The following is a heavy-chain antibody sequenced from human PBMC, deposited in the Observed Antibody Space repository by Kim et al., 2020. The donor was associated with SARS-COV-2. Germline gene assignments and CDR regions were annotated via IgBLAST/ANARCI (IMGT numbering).Heavy chain of an antibody. V-gene: IGHV4-31*03. Sequence: SETLSLTCTVSGGSISSGGYYWSWIRQHPGKGLEWIGYIYYSGSTYYNPSLKSRVTISVDTSKNQFSLKLSSVTAADTAVYYRARGQVRRSVDYWGQGTLVTVSS. CDR1: GGSISSGGYY. CDR3: ARGQVRRSVDY. CDR2: IYYSGST. D-gene: IGHD3-10*01. J-gene: IGHJ4*02.